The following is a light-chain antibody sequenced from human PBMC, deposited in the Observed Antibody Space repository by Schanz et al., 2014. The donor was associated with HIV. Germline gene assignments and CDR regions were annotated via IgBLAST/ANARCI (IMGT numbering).Light chain of an antibody. CDR1: SSNIGTYN. CDR2: TQD. J-gene: IGLJ1*01. V-gene: IGLV1-44*01. CDR3: QSYDSSLSGLYV. Sequence: QSVLTQPPSTSGTPGQRVAISCSGSSSNIGTYNVNWYQQLPGTAPRLLIYTQDQRPSGVPDRFSGSKSGTSASLAISGLQSEDEAVYYCQSYDSSLSGLYVFGTGTKLTVL.